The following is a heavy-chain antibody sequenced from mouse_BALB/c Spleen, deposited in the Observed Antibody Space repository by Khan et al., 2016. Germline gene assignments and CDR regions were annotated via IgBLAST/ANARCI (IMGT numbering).Heavy chain of an antibody. CDR1: GFNIKDTY. D-gene: IGHD2-14*01. CDR3: ATYYRYDVVAY. Sequence: VQLKQSGAELVKPGASVKLSCTASGFNIKDTYMHWVKQRPEQGLEWIGRIDPANGNTKYDPTFQGKATITADTSSNTAYLQLSSLTSEDTAVYYCATYYRYDVVAYWGQGTLVTVSA. J-gene: IGHJ3*01. CDR2: IDPANGNT. V-gene: IGHV14-3*02.